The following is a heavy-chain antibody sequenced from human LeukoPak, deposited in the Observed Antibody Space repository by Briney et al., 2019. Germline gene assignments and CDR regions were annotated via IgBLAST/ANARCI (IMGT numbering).Heavy chain of an antibody. CDR2: INWNGGRT. Sequence: GGSLRLSCAASGFTFSSYGMHWVRQAPGKGLEWVSGINWNGGRTGHADSVKGRFTISRDNAKNSLYLQMNSLRAGDTALYYCAKDVVSSRWTNFDYWGQGTLVTVSS. V-gene: IGHV3-20*04. CDR3: AKDVVSSRWTNFDY. J-gene: IGHJ4*02. D-gene: IGHD6-13*01. CDR1: GFTFSSYG.